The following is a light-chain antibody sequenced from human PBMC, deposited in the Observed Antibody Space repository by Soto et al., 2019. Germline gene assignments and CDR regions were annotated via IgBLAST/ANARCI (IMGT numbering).Light chain of an antibody. V-gene: IGKV3-11*01. CDR1: QSVSSY. Sequence: EIVLTQSPATLSLSPGESATLSCWARQSVSSYLAWYQQKPGQAPRLLLYDASNRATGIPARFSGSGSRTDFTLPISSLEPEDFAVYYCQQGNNWPIFTFGPGTKVDIK. CDR2: DAS. CDR3: QQGNNWPIFT. J-gene: IGKJ3*01.